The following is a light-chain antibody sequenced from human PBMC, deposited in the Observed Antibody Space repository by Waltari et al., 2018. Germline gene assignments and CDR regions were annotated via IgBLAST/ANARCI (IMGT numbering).Light chain of an antibody. J-gene: IGLJ3*02. V-gene: IGLV1-44*01. CDR2: TNN. CDR3: AAWDDSLKGWV. Sequence: QSVLTQPPSASGTPGQRVTISCSGGSSNIGTTPVNWYQQLPGPAPKLLIYTNNPRPSGVPDRFSGSKSGTSASLAISGLQVEDEADYYCAAWDDSLKGWVFGGGTKVTVL. CDR1: SSNIGTTP.